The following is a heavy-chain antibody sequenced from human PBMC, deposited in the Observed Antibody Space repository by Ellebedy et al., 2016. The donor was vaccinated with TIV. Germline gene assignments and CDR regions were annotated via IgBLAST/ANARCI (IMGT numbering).Heavy chain of an antibody. V-gene: IGHV3-30-3*01. D-gene: IGHD4-23*01. J-gene: IGHJ5*02. Sequence: GESLKISCTASGLTFSAYSMHWVRQAPDMGLEWVAVISSDGTNIHYADSVKGRFTISRDNSKNTLHLQMTGLRPEDTAVYYCASGGNSASWGQGTLVAVSS. CDR1: GLTFSAYS. CDR2: ISSDGTNI. CDR3: ASGGNSAS.